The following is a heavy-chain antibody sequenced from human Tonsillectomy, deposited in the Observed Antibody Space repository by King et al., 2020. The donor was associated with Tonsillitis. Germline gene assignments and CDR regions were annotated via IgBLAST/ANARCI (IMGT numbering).Heavy chain of an antibody. V-gene: IGHV4-31*03. CDR3: ARAIYGSGSYTYYFDY. Sequence: QLQESGPGLVKPSQTLSLTCTVSGVSISSSVYYWSWIRQHPGKGLEGIGYIYYSGSTYYHPSLKSRVTISVDTSKNQFSLKLSSVPAADTAVYYCARAIYGSGSYTYYFDYWGQGTLVTVSS. D-gene: IGHD3-10*01. CDR2: IYYSGST. CDR1: GVSISSSVYY. J-gene: IGHJ4*02.